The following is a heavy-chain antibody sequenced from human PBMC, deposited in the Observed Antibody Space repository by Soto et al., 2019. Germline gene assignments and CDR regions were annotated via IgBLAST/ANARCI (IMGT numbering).Heavy chain of an antibody. Sequence: LRLSCAASGFTFSKAWMNWVRQAPGKGLEWVGRIKSKTDGETIYYAAPVKGRFTISRDDSKNTLYLQMNSLRSEDTAVYYCAADSRSLTSPHFDHWGQGTLVTVSS. J-gene: IGHJ4*02. CDR3: AADSRSLTSPHFDH. D-gene: IGHD2-2*01. CDR2: IKSKTDGETI. V-gene: IGHV3-15*07. CDR1: GFTFSKAW.